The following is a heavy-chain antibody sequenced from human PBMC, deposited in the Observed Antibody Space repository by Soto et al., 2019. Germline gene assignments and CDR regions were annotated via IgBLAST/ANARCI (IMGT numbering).Heavy chain of an antibody. J-gene: IGHJ4*02. CDR1: GFTFSSYG. D-gene: IGHD3-3*01. CDR2: IWYDGSNK. V-gene: IGHV3-33*01. Sequence: QVQLVESGGGVVQPGRSLRLSCAASGFTFSSYGMHWVRQAPGKGLEWVAVIWYDGSNKYYADSVKGRFTISRDNSKNTLYLQMNSLRAEDTAVYYCARDVRRYREIFGVVPKSDYWGQGTLVTVSS. CDR3: ARDVRRYREIFGVVPKSDY.